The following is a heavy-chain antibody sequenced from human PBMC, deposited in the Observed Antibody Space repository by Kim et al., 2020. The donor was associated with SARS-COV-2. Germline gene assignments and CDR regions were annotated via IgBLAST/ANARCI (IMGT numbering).Heavy chain of an antibody. J-gene: IGHJ4*02. CDR3: AKKRGYTFGFDY. CDR1: GASFSGDF. D-gene: IGHD5-18*01. V-gene: IGHV4-34*01. CDR2: INQSGGT. Sequence: SETLSLTCAVYGASFSGDFWSWIRQPPGKGLQWIGDINQSGGTDYNPSLRSRLSISVDTSKNQFSLKLASVTAADTAVYYCAKKRGYTFGFDYWGQGILVTVSS.